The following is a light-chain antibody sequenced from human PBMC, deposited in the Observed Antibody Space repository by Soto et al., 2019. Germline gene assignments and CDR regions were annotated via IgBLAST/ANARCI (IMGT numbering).Light chain of an antibody. Sequence: DIVLTQSPGTLSLSPGERATLSCRASQSITGDYLAWYQQKPGQAPRLLIYGASSRATGIPDRFSGSGSGKNFPFFFSRLEPEDFAMYFWHQYGGFPPTFCQGTKCETK. CDR1: QSITGDY. V-gene: IGKV3-20*01. CDR2: GAS. CDR3: HQYGGFPPT. J-gene: IGKJ2*01.